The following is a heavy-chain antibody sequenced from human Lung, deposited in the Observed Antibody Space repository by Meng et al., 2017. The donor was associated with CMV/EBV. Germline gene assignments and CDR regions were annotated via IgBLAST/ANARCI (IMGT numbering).Heavy chain of an antibody. CDR2: IYYSGST. Sequence: SETLSLXCTVSGGSISSYYWSWIRQPPGKGLEWIGYIYYSGSTNYNPSLKSRVTISVDTSKNQFSLKLSSVTAADTAVYYCAREREDIVATGYFDYWGHRTLVTVSS. CDR3: AREREDIVATGYFDY. D-gene: IGHD5-12*01. J-gene: IGHJ4*01. CDR1: GGSISSYY. V-gene: IGHV4-59*01.